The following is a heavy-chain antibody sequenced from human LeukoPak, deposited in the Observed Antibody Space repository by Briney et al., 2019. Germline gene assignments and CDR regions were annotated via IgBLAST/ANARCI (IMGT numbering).Heavy chain of an antibody. CDR3: ARVVAAAAAHFDY. V-gene: IGHV4-31*03. D-gene: IGHD6-13*01. Sequence: SETLSLTCTVSGGSISSGGYYWSWIRQHPGKGLERIGYIYYSGSTYYNPSLKSRVTISVDTSKNQFSLKLSSVTAADTAVYYCARVVAAAAAHFDYWGQGTLVTVSS. J-gene: IGHJ4*02. CDR2: IYYSGST. CDR1: GGSISSGGYY.